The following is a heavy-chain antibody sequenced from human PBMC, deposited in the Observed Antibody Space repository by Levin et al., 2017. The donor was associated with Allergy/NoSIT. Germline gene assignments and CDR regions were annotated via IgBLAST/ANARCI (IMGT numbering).Heavy chain of an antibody. CDR2: ISYSGST. J-gene: IGHJ5*02. Sequence: KASETLSLTCTVSGGSVTGYHWSWIRQSPGKGLEWIGYISYSGSTNYNPSLESRVTISIDTSKNRFSLELSSMTPADTAVYYCARGPPGFATYLDPWGQGTLVTVSS. CDR1: GGSVTGYH. V-gene: IGHV4-59*02. CDR3: ARGPPGFATYLDP.